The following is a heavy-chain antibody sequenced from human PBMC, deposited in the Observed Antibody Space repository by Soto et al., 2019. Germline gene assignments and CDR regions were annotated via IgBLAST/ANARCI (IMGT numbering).Heavy chain of an antibody. D-gene: IGHD3-10*01. V-gene: IGHV1-8*01. J-gene: IGHJ5*02. CDR2: MNPNSGNT. Sequence: GASVKVSCKASGYTFTRYDINWVRQATGQGLEGMGWMNPNSGNTGYAQKFQGRVTMTRNTSISTAYMELSSLRSEDTAVYYCARDPGYYYGSGSLDWFDPWGQGTLVTVS. CDR1: GYTFTRYD. CDR3: ARDPGYYYGSGSLDWFDP.